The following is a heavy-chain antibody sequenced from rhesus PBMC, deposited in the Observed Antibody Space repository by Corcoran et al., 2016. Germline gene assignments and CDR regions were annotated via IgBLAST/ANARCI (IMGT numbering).Heavy chain of an antibody. CDR1: GGSITSAYYF. Sequence: QVQLQESGPGVVKPSETLSLTCAVSGGSITSAYYFWSWIRQPPGKGLEWIGGIYSNGESPNYNPSLQSRVTISKDTSKNLLSLKLTSVTAADTAVYYCARNGRGSSWSYYFDYWGQGVLVTVSS. D-gene: IGHD6-13*01. CDR2: IYSNGESP. J-gene: IGHJ4*01. V-gene: IGHV4S12*01. CDR3: ARNGRGSSWSYYFDY.